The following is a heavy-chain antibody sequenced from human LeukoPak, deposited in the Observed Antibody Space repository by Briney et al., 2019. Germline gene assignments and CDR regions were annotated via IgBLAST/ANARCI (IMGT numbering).Heavy chain of an antibody. Sequence: GGSLRLSCAASGFTFSSHAMSWARQAPGKGLEWVSGSGSGGSTHYADSVKGRFTISRDKSKNTLYLQMNSLRAEDTAIYYCAKDFWSGYYPNYWGQGTLVTVS. CDR1: GFTFSSHA. D-gene: IGHD3-3*01. CDR2: SGSGGST. CDR3: AKDFWSGYYPNY. V-gene: IGHV3-23*01. J-gene: IGHJ4*02.